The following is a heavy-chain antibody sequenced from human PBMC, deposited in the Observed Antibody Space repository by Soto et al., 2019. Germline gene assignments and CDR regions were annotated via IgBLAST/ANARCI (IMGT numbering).Heavy chain of an antibody. J-gene: IGHJ5*02. Sequence: GGSLRLSCAASGFTFSSYAMSWVRQAPGKGLEWVSAISGSGGSTYYADSVKGRFTISRDNSKNTLYLQMNSLRAEDTAVYYCAKDISTVTTREDNWFDPWGQGTLVTVSS. D-gene: IGHD4-17*01. CDR3: AKDISTVTTREDNWFDP. CDR1: GFTFSSYA. V-gene: IGHV3-23*01. CDR2: ISGSGGST.